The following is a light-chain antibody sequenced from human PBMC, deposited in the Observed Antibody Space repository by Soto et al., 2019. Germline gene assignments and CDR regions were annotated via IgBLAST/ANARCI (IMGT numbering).Light chain of an antibody. J-gene: IGKJ5*01. Sequence: MALAETAGSRSLSPRETAPPFCQAIQSVSGSYLAWHQQKPGQAPRLLIYGASSRATGIPDRFTGSGSGTDFTLTISSLEPEDSAVYYCQQRNVWPPVTFGQGTRLEI. CDR2: GAS. CDR3: QQRNVWPPVT. V-gene: IGKV3D-20*02. CDR1: QSVSGSY.